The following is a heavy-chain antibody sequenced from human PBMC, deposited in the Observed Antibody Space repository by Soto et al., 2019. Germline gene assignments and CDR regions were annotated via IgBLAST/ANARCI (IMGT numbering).Heavy chain of an antibody. CDR3: ARAGIFRSGSHGEDFDY. CDR1: GFTFSSYG. J-gene: IGHJ4*02. D-gene: IGHD1-26*01. V-gene: IGHV3-33*01. Sequence: GGSLRLSCAASGFTFSSYGMHWVRQAPGKGLEWVAVIWYDGSNKYYADSVKGRFTISRDNSKNTLYLQMNSLRAEDTAVYYCARAGIFRSGSHGEDFDYWGQGTLVTVSS. CDR2: IWYDGSNK.